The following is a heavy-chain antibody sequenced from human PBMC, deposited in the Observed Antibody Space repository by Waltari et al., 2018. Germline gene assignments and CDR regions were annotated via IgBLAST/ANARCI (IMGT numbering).Heavy chain of an antibody. Sequence: EVQLVESGGGVVRPGGSLRLSCAAYGFTFAYYGMSWVRQAPGKGLEWVSGMNWKGGSTGYADSVKGRFTISRDNAKNSLYLQMNSLRAEDTALYHCARQDSSGYYGFLVYWGQGTLVTVSS. CDR2: MNWKGGST. J-gene: IGHJ4*02. V-gene: IGHV3-20*01. D-gene: IGHD3-22*01. CDR1: GFTFAYYG. CDR3: ARQDSSGYYGFLVY.